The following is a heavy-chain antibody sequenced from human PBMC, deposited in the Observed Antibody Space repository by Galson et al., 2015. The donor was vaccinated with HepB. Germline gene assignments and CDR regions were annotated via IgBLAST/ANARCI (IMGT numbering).Heavy chain of an antibody. V-gene: IGHV3-30-3*01. CDR2: ISYAGSNK. D-gene: IGHD3-10*01. CDR3: TRDWAGSGSTNWFDP. J-gene: IGHJ5*02. CDR1: GFTFSSYA. Sequence: SLRLSCAASGFTFSSYAMHWVRQAPGKGLEWVAVISYAGSNKYYADSVKGRFTISRDNSKNTLYLQMNSLRAEDTAVYYCTRDWAGSGSTNWFDPWGQGTLVTVSS.